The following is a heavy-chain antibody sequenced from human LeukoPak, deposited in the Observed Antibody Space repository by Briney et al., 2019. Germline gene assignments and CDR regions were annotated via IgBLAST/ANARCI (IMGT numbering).Heavy chain of an antibody. Sequence: SETLSLTCAVYGGSFSSYYWSWIRQPPGKGLEWIGYIFYSGSTNYNPSLKSRVTISVDTSKNLFSLKLSSVTAADTAVYYCARPYGDYNLGPLYYWGQGTLVTVSS. J-gene: IGHJ4*02. CDR1: GGSFSSYY. D-gene: IGHD4-17*01. CDR3: ARPYGDYNLGPLYY. V-gene: IGHV4-59*01. CDR2: IFYSGST.